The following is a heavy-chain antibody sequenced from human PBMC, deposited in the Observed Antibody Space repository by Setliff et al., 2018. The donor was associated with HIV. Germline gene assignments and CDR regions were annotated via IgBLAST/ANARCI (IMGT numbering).Heavy chain of an antibody. V-gene: IGHV3-53*01. J-gene: IGHJ4*02. CDR3: ARSPGMFDY. CDR2: IYSGGST. D-gene: IGHD1-1*01. CDR1: EVIVSNNY. Sequence: GGSLRLSCAVSEVIVSNNYMSWVRQAPGKGLEWVSVIYSGGSTDHADSVKGRFTISRDNSKNTVYLQMTSLRAEDTAEYYCARSPGMFDYWGQGTPVTVSS.